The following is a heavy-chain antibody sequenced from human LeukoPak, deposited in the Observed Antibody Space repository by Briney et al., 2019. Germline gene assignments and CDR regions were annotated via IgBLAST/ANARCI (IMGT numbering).Heavy chain of an antibody. Sequence: ASVKVSCKASGYTFTGYYMHWVRQAPGQGLEWMGWINPNSGGTNYAQKFQGRVTMTRDTSISTAYMELSRLRSDDTAVYYCVREDWDYYYMDVWGKGTTVTVSS. CDR1: GYTFTGYY. CDR3: VREDWDYYYMDV. J-gene: IGHJ6*03. CDR2: INPNSGGT. V-gene: IGHV1-2*02. D-gene: IGHD3/OR15-3a*01.